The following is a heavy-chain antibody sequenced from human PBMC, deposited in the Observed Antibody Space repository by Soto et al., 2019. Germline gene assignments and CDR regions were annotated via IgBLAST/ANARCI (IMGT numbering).Heavy chain of an antibody. CDR1: GFTFSSYW. J-gene: IGHJ6*02. CDR3: ARAGSPTRTYYYYGMDV. CDR2: INSDGSST. D-gene: IGHD3-10*01. V-gene: IGHV3-74*01. Sequence: EVQLVESGGGLVQPGGSLRLSCAASGFTFSSYWMHWVRQAPGKGLVWVSRINSDGSSTSYADSVKGRFTISRDNAKNTLYLQMNSLRAEDMAVYYCARAGSPTRTYYYYGMDVWGQGTTVTVSS.